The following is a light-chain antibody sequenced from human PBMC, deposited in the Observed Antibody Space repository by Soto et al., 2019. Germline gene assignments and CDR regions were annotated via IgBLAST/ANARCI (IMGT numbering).Light chain of an antibody. V-gene: IGKV3-20*01. CDR1: QSVSSY. J-gene: IGKJ4*01. CDR2: DAS. Sequence: EIVLTQSPGTLSLSPGERATLSCRASQSVSSYFAWWQHKPGEAPRRLLEDASNRATAIPDRCSGSGSGTDFTLTSIRLDPEDFEVYYWQQYDSSPRTFGGGTKVDIK. CDR3: QQYDSSPRT.